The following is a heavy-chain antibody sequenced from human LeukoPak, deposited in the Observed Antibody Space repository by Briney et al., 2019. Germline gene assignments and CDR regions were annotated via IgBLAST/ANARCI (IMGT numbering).Heavy chain of an antibody. J-gene: IGHJ4*02. CDR3: ARRPAYDSSGYYYPFDY. CDR2: INHSGST. CDR1: GGSFSGYY. D-gene: IGHD3-22*01. V-gene: IGHV4-34*01. Sequence: KPSETLSLTCAVYGGSFSGYYWSWIRQPPGKGLEWIGEINHSGSTNYNPSLKSRVTISVDTSKNQFSLKPSSVTAADTAVYYCARRPAYDSSGYYYPFDYWGQGTLVTVSS.